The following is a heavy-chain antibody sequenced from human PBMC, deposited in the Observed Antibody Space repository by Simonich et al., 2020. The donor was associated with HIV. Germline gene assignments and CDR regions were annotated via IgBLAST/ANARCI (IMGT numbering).Heavy chain of an antibody. Sequence: QVQLQQWGAGLLKPSETLSLTCAVYGGSFSGYYWRGIRQPPGKGLEGIGEINHSGSTNYNPSRKSRVTISVDTSKNQFSLKLSSVTAADTAVYYCARRHPTTVTTPYFDYWGQGTLVTVSS. CDR3: ARRHPTTVTTPYFDY. CDR1: GGSFSGYY. CDR2: INHSGST. D-gene: IGHD4-17*01. V-gene: IGHV4-34*01. J-gene: IGHJ4*02.